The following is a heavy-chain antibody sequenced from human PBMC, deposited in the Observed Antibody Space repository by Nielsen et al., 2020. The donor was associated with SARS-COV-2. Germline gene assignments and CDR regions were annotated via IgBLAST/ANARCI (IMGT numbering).Heavy chain of an antibody. CDR1: GYSFTSYW. V-gene: IGHV5-10-1*04. J-gene: IGHJ4*02. CDR2: IDPSDSYT. Sequence: GESLKISCKGSGYSFTSYWISWVRQMPGKGLEWMGRIDPSDSYTNYSPSFQGQVTISADKSISTAYLQWSSLKASDTAMYYCARRGSSSWWPHFDYWGQGTLVTVSS. D-gene: IGHD6-13*01. CDR3: ARRGSSSWWPHFDY.